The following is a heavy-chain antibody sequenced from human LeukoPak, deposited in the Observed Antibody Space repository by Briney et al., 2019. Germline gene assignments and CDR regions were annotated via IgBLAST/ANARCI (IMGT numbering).Heavy chain of an antibody. D-gene: IGHD2-2*01. CDR3: ASEYCSSTSCLDRDAFDI. Sequence: GGSLRLSCAASGFTFSSYWMSWVRQAPGKGLEWVANIKQDGSEKYYVDSVKGRFTISRDNAKNSLYLQMNSLRAEDTAVYYCASEYCSSTSCLDRDAFDIWGQGTMVTVSS. J-gene: IGHJ3*02. CDR1: GFTFSSYW. V-gene: IGHV3-7*01. CDR2: IKQDGSEK.